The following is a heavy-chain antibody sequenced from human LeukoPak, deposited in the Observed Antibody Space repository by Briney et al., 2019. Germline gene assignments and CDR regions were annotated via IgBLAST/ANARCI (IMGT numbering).Heavy chain of an antibody. CDR2: ISYDGSNK. D-gene: IGHD3-16*01. V-gene: IGHV3-30*03. J-gene: IGHJ4*02. CDR3: ARDEDLYGGGFDL. Sequence: PGGSLRLSCAASGFTFSSYGMSWVRQAPGKGLEWLALISYDGSNKLYAPSVKGRFTISRDNSKNTVFLKMNSLRPADAAVYFCARDEDLYGGGFDLWGQGSLVIVSS. CDR1: GFTFSSYG.